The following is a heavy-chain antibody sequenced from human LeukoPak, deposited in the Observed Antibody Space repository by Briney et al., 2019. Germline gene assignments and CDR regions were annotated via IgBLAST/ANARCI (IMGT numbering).Heavy chain of an antibody. D-gene: IGHD3-16*01. CDR1: GDSISSYV. V-gene: IGHV4-59*01. CDR3: ATSGGFNSPRHY. J-gene: IGHJ4*02. CDR2: VCYNGTT. Sequence: PSETLSLTCSVSGDSISSYVWAWIRQPPGKGREWIGYVCYNGTTNYTPSLRNRVDISIDTSKNQFSLKLNSATAADTAVYYCATSGGFNSPRHYWGQETLVTVSS.